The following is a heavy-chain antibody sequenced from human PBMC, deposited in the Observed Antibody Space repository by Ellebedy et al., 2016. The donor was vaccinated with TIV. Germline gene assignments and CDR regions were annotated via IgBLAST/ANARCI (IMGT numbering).Heavy chain of an antibody. D-gene: IGHD5-24*01. V-gene: IGHV3-66*01. CDR2: FFSGGNT. Sequence: PGGSLRLSCAASGFTVSSHYMSWVRQALGKGLEWVSVFFSGGNTYYADSVKGRFIISRDNSENTLYLHMNSLRGEDTAVYYCAEMGVRVPDAFDIWGQGTMVTVSS. CDR1: GFTVSSHY. CDR3: AEMGVRVPDAFDI. J-gene: IGHJ3*02.